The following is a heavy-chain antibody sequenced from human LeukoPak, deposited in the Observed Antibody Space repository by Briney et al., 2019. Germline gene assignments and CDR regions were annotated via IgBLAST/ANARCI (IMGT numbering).Heavy chain of an antibody. CDR1: GYTLTSYI. CDR3: ARGTYFDY. Sequence: ASVKVSCKASGYTLTSYIITWVRQAPGQGLEWMGWISACNGNTNSAQNLQGRVTMTTDTSTSTAYMELRSLRSDDTAVYYCARGTYFDYWGQGTLVTVSS. CDR2: ISACNGNT. J-gene: IGHJ4*02. V-gene: IGHV1-18*01.